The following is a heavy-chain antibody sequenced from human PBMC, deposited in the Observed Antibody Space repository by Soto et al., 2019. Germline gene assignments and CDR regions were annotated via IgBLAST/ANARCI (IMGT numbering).Heavy chain of an antibody. V-gene: IGHV3-23*01. CDR1: GFTFSSYA. CDR3: AKVGVTTSSAYYYGMDV. Sequence: WGSLRLSCAASGFTFSSYAMSVVRHSPVKWLEWVSAISGSGGSTYYADSVKGRFTISRDNSKNTLYLQMNSLRAEDTAVYYCAKVGVTTSSAYYYGMDVWGQGTTVTVSS. CDR2: ISGSGGST. D-gene: IGHD4-4*01. J-gene: IGHJ6*02.